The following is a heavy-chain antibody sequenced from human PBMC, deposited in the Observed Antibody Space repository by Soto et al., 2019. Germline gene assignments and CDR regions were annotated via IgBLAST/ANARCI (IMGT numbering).Heavy chain of an antibody. V-gene: IGHV1-8*01. D-gene: IGHD1-1*01. CDR3: ARERTGTTSMDV. J-gene: IGHJ6*02. Sequence: QVQLVQSGAEVKKPGASVKVSCKASGYTFTSYDINWVRQATGQGLELMGWMNPNSGNTGYAQKFRGRVTMTRNTSISTDYMELSSLRSEDTAVYYCARERTGTTSMDVWGQGTTVTVSS. CDR1: GYTFTSYD. CDR2: MNPNSGNT.